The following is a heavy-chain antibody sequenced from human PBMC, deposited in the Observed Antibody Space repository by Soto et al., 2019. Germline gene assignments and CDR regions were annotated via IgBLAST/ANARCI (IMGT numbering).Heavy chain of an antibody. CDR1: GGSISSSSYY. V-gene: IGHV4-39*01. J-gene: IGHJ4*02. Sequence: LSLTCTVSGGSISSSSYYWGWIRQPPGKGLEWIGSIYYSGSTYYNPSLKSRVTISVDTSKNQFSLKLSSVTAADTAVYYCARRYYYDSSGYYGYWGQGTLVTVSS. D-gene: IGHD3-22*01. CDR2: IYYSGST. CDR3: ARRYYYDSSGYYGY.